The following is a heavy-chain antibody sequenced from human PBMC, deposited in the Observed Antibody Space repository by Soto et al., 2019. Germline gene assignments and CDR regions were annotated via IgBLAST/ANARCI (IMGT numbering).Heavy chain of an antibody. V-gene: IGHV4-4*02. CDR2: IYHSGST. D-gene: IGHD3-10*01. Sequence: QVQLQESGPGLVKPSGTLSLTCAVSGGSISSSNWWSWVRQPPGKGLEWIGEIYHSGSTNYNPSLKSRVTTSVDKSKNQFSLKLSSVTAADTAVYYCARDLRMVRGRDDIRERNWGQGTLVTVSS. J-gene: IGHJ4*02. CDR1: GGSISSSNW. CDR3: ARDLRMVRGRDDIRERN.